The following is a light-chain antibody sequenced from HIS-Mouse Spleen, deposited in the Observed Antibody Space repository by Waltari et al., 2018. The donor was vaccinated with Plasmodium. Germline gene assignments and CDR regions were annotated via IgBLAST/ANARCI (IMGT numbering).Light chain of an antibody. CDR2: EVS. CDR1: SRDVRGYNY. Sequence: QSALTQPPSASGSPGQSVTISCTGTSRDVRGYNYVSWYQQHPGKAPKLMIYEVSKRPSGVPDRFSGSKSGNTASLTVSGLQAEDEADYYCSSYAGSNNLVFGGGTKLTVL. CDR3: SSYAGSNNLV. J-gene: IGLJ2*01. V-gene: IGLV2-8*01.